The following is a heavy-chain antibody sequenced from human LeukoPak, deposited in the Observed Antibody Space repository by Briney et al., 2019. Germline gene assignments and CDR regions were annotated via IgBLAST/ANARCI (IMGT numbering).Heavy chain of an antibody. Sequence: GRSLRLSCVTSGFIFDDFAMHWVRQAPGKGLEWVSGISWNSESIAYADSVKGRFAISRDNAKNSLYLQMNSLRPEDTAFYYCTKNIGAAAVDDGFDYWGQGSLVTVSS. CDR1: GFIFDDFA. D-gene: IGHD6-13*01. J-gene: IGHJ4*02. CDR2: ISWNSESI. CDR3: TKNIGAAAVDDGFDY. V-gene: IGHV3-9*01.